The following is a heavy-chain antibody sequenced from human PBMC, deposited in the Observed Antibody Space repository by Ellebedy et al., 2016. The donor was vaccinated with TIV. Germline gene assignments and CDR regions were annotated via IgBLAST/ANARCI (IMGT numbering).Heavy chain of an antibody. J-gene: IGHJ4*02. CDR2: INPSGGST. CDR3: ASSSRPGWGFDY. Sequence: ASVKVSCKASGYTFTGYYMHWVRQAPGQGLEWMGIINPSGGSTSYAQKFQDRVTITRDRSMSTAYMELSSLRSEDTAMYYCASSSRPGWGFDYWGQGTLVTVSS. V-gene: IGHV1-46*01. CDR1: GYTFTGYY. D-gene: IGHD6-19*01.